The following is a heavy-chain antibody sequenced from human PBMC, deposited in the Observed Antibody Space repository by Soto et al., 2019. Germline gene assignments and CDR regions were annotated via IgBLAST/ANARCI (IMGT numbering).Heavy chain of an antibody. Sequence: TSETLSLTCTVSGGSISSGDYYWSWIRQPPGKGLEWIGYIYYSGSTYYNPSLKSRVTISVDTSKNQFSLKLSSVTAADTAVYYCARYYYDSSGYQGHNWFDPWGQGTLVTVSS. V-gene: IGHV4-30-4*01. CDR3: ARYYYDSSGYQGHNWFDP. J-gene: IGHJ5*02. D-gene: IGHD3-22*01. CDR2: IYYSGST. CDR1: GGSISSGDYY.